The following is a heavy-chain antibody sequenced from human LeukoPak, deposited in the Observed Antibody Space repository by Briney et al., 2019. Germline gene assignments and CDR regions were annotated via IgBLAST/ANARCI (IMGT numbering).Heavy chain of an antibody. D-gene: IGHD6-6*01. J-gene: IGHJ4*02. V-gene: IGHV3-23*01. Sequence: GGSLRLSCAASGFTFSSYAMSWVRQAPGKGLEWVSAISGSGGSTYYADSVKGRFTISRDNSKNTLYLQVNSLRAEDTAVYYCARDLGPYSSSSGVAYWGQGTLVTVSS. CDR3: ARDLGPYSSSSGVAY. CDR1: GFTFSSYA. CDR2: ISGSGGST.